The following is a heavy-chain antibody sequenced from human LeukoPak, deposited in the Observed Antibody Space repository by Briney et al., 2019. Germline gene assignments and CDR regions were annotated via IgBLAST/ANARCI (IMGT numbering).Heavy chain of an antibody. Sequence: ASVKVSCKASGYTFTGYYMHWVRQAPGQGLEWMGWINPNSGGTNYAQKFQGRVTMTRDTSISTAYMELSSLRSEDTAVYYCARHYDIVTEYYFDYWGQGTLVTVSS. CDR3: ARHYDIVTEYYFDY. CDR1: GYTFTGYY. J-gene: IGHJ4*02. CDR2: INPNSGGT. D-gene: IGHD3-9*01. V-gene: IGHV1-2*02.